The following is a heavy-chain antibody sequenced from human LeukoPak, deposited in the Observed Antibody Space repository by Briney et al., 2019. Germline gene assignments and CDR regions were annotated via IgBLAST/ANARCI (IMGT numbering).Heavy chain of an antibody. CDR2: ISWNSDTI. D-gene: IGHD1-14*01. CDR3: ARNRHLGGVTWYFFDY. Sequence: GRSLRLSCATSGFTFDDYAMHWVRQAPGKGLEWVARISWNSDTIAYADSVRGRFTISRDNARNSLYLHMDSLRTEDTAFYYCARNRHLGGVTWYFFDYWGQGTLVTVS. J-gene: IGHJ4*02. CDR1: GFTFDDYA. V-gene: IGHV3-9*01.